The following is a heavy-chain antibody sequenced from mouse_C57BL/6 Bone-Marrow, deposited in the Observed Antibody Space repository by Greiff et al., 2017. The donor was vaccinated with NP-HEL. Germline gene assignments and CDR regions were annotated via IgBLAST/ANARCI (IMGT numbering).Heavy chain of an antibody. Sequence: EVQLQQSVAELVRPGASVKLSCTASGFNIKNTYMPWVKQRPEQGLEWIGRIDPANGNTKYAPKFQGQATITEDTSSNTAYLQLSSLTSEDTAIYYCARALITTVVATGDYWGQGTTLTVSS. CDR1: GFNIKNTY. D-gene: IGHD1-1*01. CDR3: ARALITTVVATGDY. V-gene: IGHV14-3*01. CDR2: IDPANGNT. J-gene: IGHJ2*01.